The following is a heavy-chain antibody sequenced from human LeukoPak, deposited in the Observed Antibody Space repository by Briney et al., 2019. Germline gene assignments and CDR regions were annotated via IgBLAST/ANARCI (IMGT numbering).Heavy chain of an antibody. D-gene: IGHD3-22*01. CDR1: GFTFSSYA. V-gene: IGHV3-23*01. J-gene: IGHJ4*02. CDR2: ISGSGGST. CDR3: AKDPVPYYYDSSGGRVDY. Sequence: PGGSLRLSCAASGFTFSSYAMSWVRQAPGKGLEWVSAISGSGGSTYYADSVKGRFTISRDNSKNTLYLQMNSLRAEDTAVYYCAKDPVPYYYDSSGGRVDYWGQGTLVTVSS.